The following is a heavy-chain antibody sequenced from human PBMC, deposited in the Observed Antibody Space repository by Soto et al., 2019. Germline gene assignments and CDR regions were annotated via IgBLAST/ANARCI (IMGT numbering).Heavy chain of an antibody. Sequence: DVQLLESGGGLVQPGGSLGLYGAASGFTFSSYALSWVRQAPGKGLEWVSSISAGGGGTYYADSVKGRFAISRDNYKNTLDLQMSSLRAEDTAVYYCACEGKDCNGCKCRSWFYPWGQGTLVTVSS. D-gene: IGHD2-15*01. J-gene: IGHJ5*02. CDR3: ACEGKDCNGCKCRSWFYP. V-gene: IGHV3-23*01. CDR1: GFTFSSYA. CDR2: ISAGGGGT.